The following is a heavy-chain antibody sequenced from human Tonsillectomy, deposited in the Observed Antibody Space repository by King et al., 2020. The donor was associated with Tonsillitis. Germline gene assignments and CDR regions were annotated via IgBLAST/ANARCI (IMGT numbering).Heavy chain of an antibody. V-gene: IGHV3-15*01. Sequence: QLVQSGGGLVKPGGSLRLSCAASGFTFSNAWMSWVRQAPGKGLEWVGRIKSKTDGGTTDYTAPVKGRFTISRDDSKNTLYLQMNSLKTEDTAVYYCTTDLPHYGSLDYWGQGTLVTVSS. J-gene: IGHJ4*02. CDR3: TTDLPHYGSLDY. D-gene: IGHD3-10*01. CDR2: IKSKTDGGTT. CDR1: GFTFSNAW.